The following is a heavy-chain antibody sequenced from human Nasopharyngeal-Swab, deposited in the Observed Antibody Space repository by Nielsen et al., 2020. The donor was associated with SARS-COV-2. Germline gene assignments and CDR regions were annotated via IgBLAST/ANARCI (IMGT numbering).Heavy chain of an antibody. D-gene: IGHD6-13*01. J-gene: IGHJ6*02. Sequence: GEFLKISCAASGFTVSSNYMSWVRQAPGKGLEWVSVIYSGGSTYYADSVKGRFTISRDNSKNTLYLQMNSLRAEDTAVYYCARDRGRIAAAGTLRYYYGMDVWGQGTTVTVSS. CDR2: IYSGGST. CDR1: GFTVSSNY. CDR3: ARDRGRIAAAGTLRYYYGMDV. V-gene: IGHV3-66*01.